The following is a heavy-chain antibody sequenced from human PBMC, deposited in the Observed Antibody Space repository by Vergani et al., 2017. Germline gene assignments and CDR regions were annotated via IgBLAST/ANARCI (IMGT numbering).Heavy chain of an antibody. Sequence: EVQLVESGGGLVKPGGSLRLSCAASGFTFSNAWMSWVRQAPGKGLEWVGRIKSKTDGGTTDYAAPVKGRFTISRDDSKNTLYLQMNSLKTEDTAVYYCTTDGTFYGDPNYYYYYGMDVWGQGTTVTVSS. V-gene: IGHV3-15*01. J-gene: IGHJ6*02. CDR1: GFTFSNAW. D-gene: IGHD4-17*01. CDR3: TTDGTFYGDPNYYYYYGMDV. CDR2: IKSKTDGGTT.